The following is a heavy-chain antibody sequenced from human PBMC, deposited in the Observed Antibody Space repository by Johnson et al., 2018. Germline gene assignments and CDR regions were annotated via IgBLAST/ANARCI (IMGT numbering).Heavy chain of an antibody. V-gene: IGHV3-30*18. CDR3: AKGGDDNQDLYYMDV. D-gene: IGHD1-14*01. CDR2: ISYEGSKK. Sequence: QVQLVQSGGGVVQPGRSLRLSCVVSRFTFSSYGIHWVRQAPGKGLEWVAAISYEGSKKYFADSVKGRITISKDYSTNTLYLEMNSLRGEDTAVYYCAKGGDDNQDLYYMDVWGKGTTVTVSS. J-gene: IGHJ6*03. CDR1: RFTFSSYG.